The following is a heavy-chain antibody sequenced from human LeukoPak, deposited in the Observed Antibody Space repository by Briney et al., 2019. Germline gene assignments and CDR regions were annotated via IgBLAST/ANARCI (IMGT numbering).Heavy chain of an antibody. J-gene: IGHJ4*02. CDR3: ARAVTEYSSGWLDRGFDY. D-gene: IGHD6-19*01. CDR2: IIPIFGTA. CDR1: GGTFSSYA. V-gene: IGHV1-69*13. Sequence: SVTVSCKASGGTFSSYAISWVRQAPGQGLEWMGGIIPIFGTANYAQKFQGRVTITADESTSTAYMELSSLRSEDTAVYYCARAVTEYSSGWLDRGFDYWGQGTLVTVSS.